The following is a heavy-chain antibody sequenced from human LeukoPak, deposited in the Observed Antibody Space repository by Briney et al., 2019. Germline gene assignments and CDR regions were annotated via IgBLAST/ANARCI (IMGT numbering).Heavy chain of an antibody. J-gene: IGHJ6*03. CDR1: GGSISSYY. V-gene: IGHV4-59*01. CDR2: IYYSGST. CDR3: ARTDPRDYYYYYMDV. Sequence: KPSETLSLTCTVSGGSISSYYWSWIRQPPGKGLEWIGYIYYSGSTNYNPSLKSRVTISVDTSKNQFSLKLSSVTAADTAVYYCARTDPRDYYYYYMDVWGKGTTVTVSS.